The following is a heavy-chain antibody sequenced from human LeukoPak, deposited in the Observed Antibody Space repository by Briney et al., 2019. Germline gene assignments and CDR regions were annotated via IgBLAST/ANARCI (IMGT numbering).Heavy chain of an antibody. CDR3: ARDASIHDSSSYYFLW. Sequence: SVKVSWKASGGTFSRSAANWVRQAPGQGLEWMGGIIPMFRTANYAQKFRGRVTITADESTSTAYMELNSLRSEDTAVYYCARDASIHDSSSYYFLWWGQGTLVTVSS. CDR1: GGTFSRSA. CDR2: IIPMFRTA. J-gene: IGHJ4*02. V-gene: IGHV1-69*13. D-gene: IGHD3-22*01.